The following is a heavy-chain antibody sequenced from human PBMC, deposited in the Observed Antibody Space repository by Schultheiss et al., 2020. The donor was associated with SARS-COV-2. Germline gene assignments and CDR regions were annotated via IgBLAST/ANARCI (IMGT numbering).Heavy chain of an antibody. CDR2: INPNSGGT. V-gene: IGHV1-2*02. CDR1: GYTFTSYY. Sequence: ASVKVSCKASGYTFTSYYMHWVRQAPGQGLEWMGWINPNSGGTNYAQKFQGRVTMTTDTSTSTAYMELRSLRSDDTAVYYCARDRWGSSGSLDAFDIWGQGTMVTVSS. J-gene: IGHJ3*02. D-gene: IGHD1-26*01. CDR3: ARDRWGSSGSLDAFDI.